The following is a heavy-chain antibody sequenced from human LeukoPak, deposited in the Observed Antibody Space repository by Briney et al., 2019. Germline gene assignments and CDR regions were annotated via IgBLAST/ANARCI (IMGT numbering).Heavy chain of an antibody. CDR1: GYTFTSYG. V-gene: IGHV1-18*01. D-gene: IGHD6-19*01. J-gene: IGHJ4*02. CDR3: ATQRDRSGWCQGYYFDY. Sequence: EASVKVSCKASGYTFTSYGISWVRQAPGQGLEWMGWISAYNGNTNYAQKLQGRVTMTTDTSTSTAYMELRSLRSDDTAVYYCATQRDRSGWCQGYYFDYWGQGTLVTVSS. CDR2: ISAYNGNT.